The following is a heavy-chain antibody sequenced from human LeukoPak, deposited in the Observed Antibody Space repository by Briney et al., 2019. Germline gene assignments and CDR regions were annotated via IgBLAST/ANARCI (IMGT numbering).Heavy chain of an antibody. V-gene: IGHV4-39*07. CDR2: IYYSGST. J-gene: IGHJ6*03. D-gene: IGHD3-16*01. Sequence: SETPSLTCTVSGGSISSSSYYWGWIRQPPGKGLEWIGSIYYSGSTYYNPSLKSRVTISVDTSKNQFSLKLSSVTAADTAVYYCARAHMITSYYYYYYMDVWGKGTTVTVSS. CDR3: ARAHMITSYYYYYYMDV. CDR1: GGSISSSSYY.